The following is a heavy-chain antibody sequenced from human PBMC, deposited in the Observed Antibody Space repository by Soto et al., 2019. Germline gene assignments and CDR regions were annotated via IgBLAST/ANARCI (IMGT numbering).Heavy chain of an antibody. CDR1: GFTFSSYA. J-gene: IGHJ6*03. Sequence: GGSLRLSCAASGFTFSSYAMSWVRQAPGKGLEWVSAISGSGGSTYYADSVKGRFTISRDNSKNTLYLQMNSLRAEDTAVYYCAKAASVKTGTTVIYYYYYMDVWGKGTTVTVSS. D-gene: IGHD1-7*01. CDR2: ISGSGGST. CDR3: AKAASVKTGTTVIYYYYYMDV. V-gene: IGHV3-23*01.